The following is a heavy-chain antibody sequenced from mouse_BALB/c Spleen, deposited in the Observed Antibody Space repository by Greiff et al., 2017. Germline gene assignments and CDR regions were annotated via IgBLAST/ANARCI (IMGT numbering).Heavy chain of an antibody. J-gene: IGHJ3*01. Sequence: EVKLMESGGGLVQPGGSRKLSCAASGFTFSSFGMHWVRQAPEKGLEWVAYISSGSSTIYYADTVKGRFTISRDNPKNTLFLQMTSLRSEDTAMYYCARGVSTMITTFAYWGQGTLVTVSA. CDR3: ARGVSTMITTFAY. CDR2: ISSGSSTI. D-gene: IGHD2-4*01. CDR1: GFTFSSFG. V-gene: IGHV5-17*02.